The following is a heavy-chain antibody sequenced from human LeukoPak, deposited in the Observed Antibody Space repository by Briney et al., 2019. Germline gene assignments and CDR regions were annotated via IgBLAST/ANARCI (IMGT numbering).Heavy chain of an antibody. Sequence: ASVKVSCKASGYTSTGYYMHWVRQAPGQGLEWMGRINPNSGGTNYAQKFQGGVTMTRDTSISTAYMELSRLRSDDTAVYYCARIDSSGYYFDYWGQGTLVTVSS. CDR1: GYTSTGYY. CDR3: ARIDSSGYYFDY. J-gene: IGHJ4*02. V-gene: IGHV1-2*06. CDR2: INPNSGGT. D-gene: IGHD3-22*01.